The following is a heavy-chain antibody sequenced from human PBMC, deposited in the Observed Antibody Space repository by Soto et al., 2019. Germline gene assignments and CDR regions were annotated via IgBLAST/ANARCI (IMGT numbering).Heavy chain of an antibody. V-gene: IGHV6-1*01. CDR2: TYYRSKWYN. CDR1: GDSVPSNSAA. J-gene: IGHJ6*03. Sequence: SQTLSLTGAISGDSVPSNSAAWNWIRQSPSRGLEWLGRTYYRSKWYNDYAVSVKSRITINPDTSKNQFSLQLNSVTPEDTAVYYCARETAMVSNYYYYLDGWGKGNTVTFSS. D-gene: IGHD5-18*01. CDR3: ARETAMVSNYYYYLDG.